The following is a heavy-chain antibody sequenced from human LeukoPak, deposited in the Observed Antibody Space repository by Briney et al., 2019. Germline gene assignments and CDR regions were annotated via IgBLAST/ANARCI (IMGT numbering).Heavy chain of an antibody. D-gene: IGHD1-1*01. CDR1: GYTFTSYG. V-gene: IGHV1-18*01. CDR2: ISAYNGNT. J-gene: IGHJ6*03. Sequence: ASVKVSCKASGYTFTSYGISWVRQAPGQGLEWMGWISAYNGNTNYAQKLQGRVTMTTDTSTSTAHMELRSLRSDDTAVYYCARDGAGSTYYYYMDVWGKGTTVTVSS. CDR3: ARDGAGSTYYYYMDV.